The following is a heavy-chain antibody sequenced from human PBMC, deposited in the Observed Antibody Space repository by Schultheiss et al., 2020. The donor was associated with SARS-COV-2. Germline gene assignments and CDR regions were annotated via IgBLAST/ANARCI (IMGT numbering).Heavy chain of an antibody. CDR3: ARTRETKRSGGRSFDY. Sequence: ASVKVSCKASGYTFTSYGISWVRQAPGQGLEWMGWISAYNGNTNYAQKLQGRVTMTTDTSTSTAYMELRSLRSDDTAVYYCARTRETKRSGGRSFDYWGQGTLVTVSS. J-gene: IGHJ4*02. CDR2: ISAYNGNT. CDR1: GYTFTSYG. V-gene: IGHV1-18*01. D-gene: IGHD2-15*01.